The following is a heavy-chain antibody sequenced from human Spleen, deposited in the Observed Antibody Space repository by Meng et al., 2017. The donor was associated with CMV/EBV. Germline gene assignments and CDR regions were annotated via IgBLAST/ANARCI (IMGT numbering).Heavy chain of an antibody. V-gene: IGHV4-38-2*02. CDR2: IYYSGTT. Sequence: SETLSLTCTVSGYSISNGYYWGWIRQPPGKRLEWIGSIYYSGTTYYNPSLKDRVTISVDTSKNDFSLRLSSVTAADTAVYYCARVEVGATRDFDYWGQGKLVTVSS. CDR3: ARVEVGATRDFDY. CDR1: GYSISNGYY. J-gene: IGHJ4*02. D-gene: IGHD1-26*01.